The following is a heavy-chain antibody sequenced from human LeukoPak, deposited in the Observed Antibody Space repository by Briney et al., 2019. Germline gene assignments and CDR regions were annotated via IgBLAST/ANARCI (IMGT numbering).Heavy chain of an antibody. V-gene: IGHV1-18*01. D-gene: IGHD3-22*01. J-gene: IGHJ4*02. Sequence: ASVKVSCKASGYTFTSYGISWVRQAPGQGLEWMGWISAYNGNTNYAQKLQGRVTMTTDTSTSTAYMELRSLRSDDTAVYYCARDGYYDSSGYYYVGYYLDYWGQGTLVTVSS. CDR1: GYTFTSYG. CDR2: ISAYNGNT. CDR3: ARDGYYDSSGYYYVGYYLDY.